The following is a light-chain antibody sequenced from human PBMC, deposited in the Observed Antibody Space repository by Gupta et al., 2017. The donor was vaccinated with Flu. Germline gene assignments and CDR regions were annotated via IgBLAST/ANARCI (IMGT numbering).Light chain of an antibody. Sequence: QSVLTQPPSASGTPGPRVSLSCSGSSSNVGSNSVHWYQQLPGTAPKLLIFRNNQRPSVVPDRFSGSKSGASASLAISGLRSDDEADYYCASWDDSLSAVVFGGGTKLTVL. J-gene: IGLJ2*01. V-gene: IGLV1-47*01. CDR1: SSNVGSNS. CDR2: RNN. CDR3: ASWDDSLSAVV.